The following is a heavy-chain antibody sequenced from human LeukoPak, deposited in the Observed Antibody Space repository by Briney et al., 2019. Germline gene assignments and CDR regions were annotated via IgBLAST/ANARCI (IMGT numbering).Heavy chain of an antibody. J-gene: IGHJ4*02. D-gene: IGHD3-9*01. CDR3: VTIFPLFDH. CDR1: GDSVNAMSYS. CDR2: IYYTGSA. Sequence: PSETLSLTCTFSGDSVNAMSYSWGWIRQPPGKGLEWIGTIYYTGSAYYNPSLRSRVTISADTSKNQFSLKVYSVSSADTAVYHGVTIFPLFDHGDGGTLLTV. V-gene: IGHV4-39*01.